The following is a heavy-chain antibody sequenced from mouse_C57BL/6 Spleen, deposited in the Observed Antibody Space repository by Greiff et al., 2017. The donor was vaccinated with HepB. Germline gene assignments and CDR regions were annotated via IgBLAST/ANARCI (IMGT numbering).Heavy chain of an antibody. V-gene: IGHV5-4*01. Sequence: EVQGVESGGGLVKPGGSLKLSCAASGFTFSSYAMSWVRQTPEKRLEWVATISDGGSYTYYPDNVKGRFTISRDNAKNNLYLQMSHLKSEDTAMYYCARYYGSSSYWYFDVWGTGTTVTVSS. CDR1: GFTFSSYA. CDR2: ISDGGSYT. CDR3: ARYYGSSSYWYFDV. J-gene: IGHJ1*03. D-gene: IGHD1-1*01.